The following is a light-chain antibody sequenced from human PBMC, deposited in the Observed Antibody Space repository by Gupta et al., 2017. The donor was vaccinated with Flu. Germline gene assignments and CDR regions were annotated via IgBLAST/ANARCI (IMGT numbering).Light chain of an antibody. CDR2: DAS. V-gene: IGKV3D-20*01. J-gene: IGKJ1*01. Sequence: EIVLTQSPATVYLSPGEGATLSCGASRDVRDYIAWYQLKPGLAPRLLIYDASSRATGIPDRFSGSGSGRDFTLTLKALEPEDFAVYSCQQDDNSPQTFGLGTRVEI. CDR1: RDVRDY. CDR3: QQDDNSPQT.